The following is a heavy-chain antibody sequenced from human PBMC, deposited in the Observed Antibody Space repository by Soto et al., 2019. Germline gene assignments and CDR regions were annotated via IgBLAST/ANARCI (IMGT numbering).Heavy chain of an antibody. CDR1: GYNFADYA. Sequence: ASVKVSCKASGYNFADYALHWLRQAPGQGLEWMGWISAGNGNTRYSQEFQGTLTITRDTSASTVYMELSSLRSGVTAVYFCAREVSGYKRRSYDSWGQGTLVTVSS. D-gene: IGHD3-22*01. CDR3: AREVSGYKRRSYDS. CDR2: ISAGNGNT. J-gene: IGHJ4*02. V-gene: IGHV1-3*01.